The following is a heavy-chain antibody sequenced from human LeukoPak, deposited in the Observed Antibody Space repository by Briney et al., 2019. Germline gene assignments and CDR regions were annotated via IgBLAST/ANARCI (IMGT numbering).Heavy chain of an antibody. Sequence: SQTLSLTCTVSGDSLSSGSYYWIWIRQPAGKGLEWIGRIYTCGSTNYNPSLKSRVTISVDTSKNQFSLNLSSVTAADTAVYYCAREPLDYDRSGYYLDYWGQGTLVTVSS. V-gene: IGHV4-61*02. J-gene: IGHJ4*02. CDR1: GDSLSSGSYY. D-gene: IGHD3-22*01. CDR3: AREPLDYDRSGYYLDY. CDR2: IYTCGST.